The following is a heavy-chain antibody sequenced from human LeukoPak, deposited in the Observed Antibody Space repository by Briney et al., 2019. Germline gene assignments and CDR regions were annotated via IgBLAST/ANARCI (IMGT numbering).Heavy chain of an antibody. CDR2: INPNSGDT. CDR1: GYTFIGYY. Sequence: ASVKVSCKASGYTFIGYYMNWVRQAPGQGLEWIGWINPNSGDTNYAQNFQGRVIMTRDTSISTAYMELSRLKSDDTAVYYCAKSGSGGNYLAFNMWGQGTTVTVSS. D-gene: IGHD4-23*01. CDR3: AKSGSGGNYLAFNM. J-gene: IGHJ3*02. V-gene: IGHV1-2*02.